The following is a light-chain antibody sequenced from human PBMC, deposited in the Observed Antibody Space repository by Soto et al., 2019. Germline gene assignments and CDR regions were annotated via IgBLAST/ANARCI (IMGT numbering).Light chain of an antibody. J-gene: IGLJ3*02. CDR1: SSDVGGYNY. Sequence: QSALTQPASVSGSPGQSITISCTGTSSDVGGYNYVSWCQQHPGKAPKLMIYEVSNRPSGVSNRFSGSKSGNTASLTISGLQAEDEADYYCSSYTSSSTLVFGGGTKLTV. CDR2: EVS. CDR3: SSYTSSSTLV. V-gene: IGLV2-14*01.